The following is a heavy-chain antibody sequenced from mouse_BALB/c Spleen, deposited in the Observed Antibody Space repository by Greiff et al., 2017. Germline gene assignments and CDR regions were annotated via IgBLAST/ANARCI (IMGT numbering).Heavy chain of an antibody. D-gene: IGHD3-3*01. CDR3: ARGRDGFAY. J-gene: IGHJ3*01. Sequence: EVHLVESGGGLVKPGGSLKLSCAASGFTFSSYAMSWVRQTPEKRLEWVASISSGGSTYYPDSVKGRFTISRDNARNILYLQMSSLRSEDKAMYYCARGRDGFAYWGQGTLVTVSA. CDR1: GFTFSSYA. V-gene: IGHV5-6-5*01. CDR2: ISSGGST.